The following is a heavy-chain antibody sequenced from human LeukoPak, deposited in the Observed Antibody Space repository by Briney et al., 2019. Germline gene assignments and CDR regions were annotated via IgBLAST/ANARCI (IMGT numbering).Heavy chain of an antibody. J-gene: IGHJ4*02. Sequence: ASVKVSCKASGYTFTSYYMHWVRQAPGQGLEWMGIINPSGGSTSYAQKFQGRVTMTRDTSTSTVYMELSSLRSEDTAVYYCARVGDYYDSSGYFSSFDYWGQGTLVTVSS. CDR2: INPSGGST. CDR3: ARVGDYYDSSGYFSSFDY. V-gene: IGHV1-46*01. D-gene: IGHD3-22*01. CDR1: GYTFTSYY.